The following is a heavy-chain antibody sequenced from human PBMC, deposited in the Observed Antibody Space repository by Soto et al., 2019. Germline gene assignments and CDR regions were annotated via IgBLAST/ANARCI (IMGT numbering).Heavy chain of an antibody. J-gene: IGHJ5*02. Sequence: SVKVSCKASGYTFSNYGITWVRQAPGQGLEWMGRIIPIIGIINYAQKFQGRVTITADKFTGTAYMELTRLRSDDTAVYYCAGDPDSHYNDSNVYSYPWGQGTLVTVSS. V-gene: IGHV1-69*04. D-gene: IGHD3-22*01. CDR3: AGDPDSHYNDSNVYSYP. CDR1: GYTFSNYG. CDR2: IIPIIGII.